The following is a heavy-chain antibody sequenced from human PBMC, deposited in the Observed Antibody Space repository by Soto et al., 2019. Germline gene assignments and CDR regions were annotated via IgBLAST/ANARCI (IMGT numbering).Heavy chain of an antibody. Sequence: SETLSLTCTVSGGSISSGDYYWSWIRQPPGKGLEWIGYIYYSGSTYYNQSLKNRITISVDTSKNQFSLKLSSVTAADTAVYYCARDESLRPYYYGMDVWGQGTTVT. CDR1: GGSISSGDYY. J-gene: IGHJ6*02. CDR3: ARDESLRPYYYGMDV. CDR2: IYYSGST. V-gene: IGHV4-30-4*01. D-gene: IGHD5-12*01.